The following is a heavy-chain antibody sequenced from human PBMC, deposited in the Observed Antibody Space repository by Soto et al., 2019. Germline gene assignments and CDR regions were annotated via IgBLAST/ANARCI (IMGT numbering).Heavy chain of an antibody. J-gene: IGHJ6*02. Sequence: EVQLVESGGGLVQPGRSLRLSCAASGFTFDDYAMHWVRQAPGKGLEWVSGISWNSGSIGYADSVKGRFTISRDNAKNSLYLQMNSVRAEDTALYYCAKGNPYSSSSEDYYYYGMDVWGQGTTVTVSS. CDR3: AKGNPYSSSSEDYYYYGMDV. CDR1: GFTFDDYA. D-gene: IGHD6-6*01. V-gene: IGHV3-9*01. CDR2: ISWNSGSI.